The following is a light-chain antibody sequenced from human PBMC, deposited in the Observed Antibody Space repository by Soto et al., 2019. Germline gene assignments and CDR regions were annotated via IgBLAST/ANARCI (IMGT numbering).Light chain of an antibody. CDR2: ELS. Sequence: SALTQPATVSGSPGQSISNPPPGTSSDVGSYQTLSWYQQHPGKAPKLIISELSKRPSGDSNRFSGSKSGNTGSLTISGLQAEDDGDYYCSSYTINSALDVFGSGTKVTVL. J-gene: IGLJ1*01. CDR1: SSDVGSYQT. CDR3: SSYTINSALDV. V-gene: IGLV2-14*03.